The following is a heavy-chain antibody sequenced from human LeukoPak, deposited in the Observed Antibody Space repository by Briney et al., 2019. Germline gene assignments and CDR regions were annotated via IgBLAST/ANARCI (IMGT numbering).Heavy chain of an antibody. Sequence: GGSLRLSCAASGFTFNTHGMHWVRQAPGKGLEWVAVIWFDGSVKHYSDAVKGRFTISRDNSLNTLYLQMNSLRVEDTAMYYCAKDTAIQFLEPAFWGQGTLVTVSS. D-gene: IGHD3-3*01. CDR3: AKDTAIQFLEPAF. V-gene: IGHV3-33*06. CDR2: IWFDGSVK. J-gene: IGHJ4*02. CDR1: GFTFNTHG.